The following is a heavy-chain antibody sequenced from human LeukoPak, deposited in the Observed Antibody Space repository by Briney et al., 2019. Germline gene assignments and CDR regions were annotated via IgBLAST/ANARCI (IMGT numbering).Heavy chain of an antibody. CDR1: GYTFTGYY. J-gene: IGHJ4*02. Sequence: ASVKVSCKASGYTFTGYYMHWVRQAPGQGLEWVGWIEPNSGGTNCAQKFKGRVTMTRDTSISTAYMELSRLRTDDTAVDYCARDEVEMATIYDYWGQGTLVTVSS. D-gene: IGHD5-24*01. CDR2: IEPNSGGT. V-gene: IGHV1-2*02. CDR3: ARDEVEMATIYDY.